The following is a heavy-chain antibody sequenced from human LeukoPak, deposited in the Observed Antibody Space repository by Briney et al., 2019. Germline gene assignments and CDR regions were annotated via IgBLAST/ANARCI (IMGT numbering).Heavy chain of an antibody. J-gene: IGHJ4*02. CDR3: ARETSGYGFDY. Sequence: SVKVSCKVSGYTLTELSMHWVRQAPGQGLEWMGGIIPIFGTANYAQKFQGRVTITADESTSTAYMELSSLRSEDTAVYYCARETSGYGFDYWGQGTLVTVSS. CDR2: IIPIFGTA. D-gene: IGHD5-12*01. V-gene: IGHV1-69*13. CDR1: GYTLTELS.